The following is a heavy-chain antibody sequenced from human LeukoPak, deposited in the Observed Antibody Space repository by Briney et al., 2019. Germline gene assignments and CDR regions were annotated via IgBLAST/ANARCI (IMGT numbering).Heavy chain of an antibody. CDR2: INLSGGST. CDR3: ARSSTFYFGNLDI. V-gene: IGHV1-46*01. D-gene: IGHD3-10*01. J-gene: IGHJ3*02. CDR1: GFTFTRYY. Sequence: ASVKVSCKASGFTFTRYYMHWERQAPGQGLEWMGIINLSGGSTNYAQRFQGRVTVTSDTSTSTVYMELSSLISEDTAVYYCARSSTFYFGNLDIWGQGTMVTVSS.